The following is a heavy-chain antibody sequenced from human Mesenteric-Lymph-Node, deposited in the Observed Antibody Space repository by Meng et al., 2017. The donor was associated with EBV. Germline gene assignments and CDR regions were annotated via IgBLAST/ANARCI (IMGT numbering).Heavy chain of an antibody. CDR1: GDSVSSGNNY. V-gene: IGHV4-61*01. CDR3: AREGTTVTRWFDP. D-gene: IGHD4-11*01. Sequence: QVKMKEPGPGLVKPSETLSLTFNVSGDSVSSGNNYWSWIRQSPGRGLEWIGNIYFTGSTFYNPALKSRVTISGDTSKNQFSLKLTSVTAADTAAYYCAREGTTVTRWFDPWGPGTLVTVSS. J-gene: IGHJ5*02. CDR2: IYFTGST.